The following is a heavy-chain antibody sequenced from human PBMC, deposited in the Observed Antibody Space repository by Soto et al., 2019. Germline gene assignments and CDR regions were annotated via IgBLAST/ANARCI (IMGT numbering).Heavy chain of an antibody. D-gene: IGHD4-17*01. Sequence: QLQLQESGPGLVKPSETLSLTCTVSGGSISSSSYYWGWIRQPPGKGLEWIGSIYYSGSTYYNPSLKSRVTISVDTSTNQFSLNLSSVTAADTAVYYCASSTVTTGNWFDPWGQGTLVTVSS. CDR2: IYYSGST. J-gene: IGHJ5*02. V-gene: IGHV4-39*01. CDR1: GGSISSSSYY. CDR3: ASSTVTTGNWFDP.